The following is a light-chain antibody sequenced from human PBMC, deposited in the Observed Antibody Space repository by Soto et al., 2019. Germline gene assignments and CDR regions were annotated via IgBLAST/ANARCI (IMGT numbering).Light chain of an antibody. CDR1: QSISSW. Sequence: DIQMTQSPSTLSASVGDIVTITCRASQSISSWLAWYQQKPGKAPKLLIYDASRLESGVPSRFSGSGSGTEFTLTISSLQPDDFATYYCQQYNSYSRTFGQGTKVEIK. CDR3: QQYNSYSRT. CDR2: DAS. J-gene: IGKJ1*01. V-gene: IGKV1-5*01.